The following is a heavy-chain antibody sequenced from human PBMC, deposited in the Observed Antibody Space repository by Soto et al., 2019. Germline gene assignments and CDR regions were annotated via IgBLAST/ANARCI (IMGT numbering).Heavy chain of an antibody. D-gene: IGHD2-21*01. Sequence: QVQLVQSGAEVKKPGSSVKVSCKDSGGTFSTYSMFWVRQAPGQGLEWMGRIIPMLGIRNYAQWFQDRVTITADKSTATAHMELSSLRSEDTALYYCTIGSWSGEVFDIWGQGTMVTVSS. CDR2: IIPMLGIR. CDR3: TIGSWSGEVFDI. V-gene: IGHV1-69*02. CDR1: GGTFSTYS. J-gene: IGHJ3*02.